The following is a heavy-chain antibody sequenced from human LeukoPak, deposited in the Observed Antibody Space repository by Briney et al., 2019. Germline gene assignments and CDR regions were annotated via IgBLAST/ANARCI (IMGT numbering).Heavy chain of an antibody. V-gene: IGHV4-34*01. CDR1: GGSFSGYY. Sequence: NTSETLSLTCAVYGGSFSGYYWSWIRQPPGKGLEWIGEINHSGSTNYNPSLKSRVTISVDTSKNQFSLKLSSVTAADTAVYYCARAPLRACYMDVWGKGTTVTVSS. CDR2: INHSGST. J-gene: IGHJ6*03. CDR3: ARAPLRACYMDV.